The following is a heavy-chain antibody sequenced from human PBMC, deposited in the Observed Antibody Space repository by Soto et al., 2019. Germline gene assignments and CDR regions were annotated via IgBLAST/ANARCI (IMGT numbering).Heavy chain of an antibody. V-gene: IGHV3-33*01. CDR3: ARSAGTLPRQQLVLPPHFYYYYYYMDV. CDR2: IWYDGSNK. D-gene: IGHD6-13*01. CDR1: GFTFSSYG. Sequence: GGSLRLSCAAPGFTFSSYGMHWVRQAPGKGLEWVAVIWYDGSNKYYADSVKGRFTISRDNSKNTVYLQMNSLRAEDTAVYYCARSAGTLPRQQLVLPPHFYYYYYYMDVWGKGTTVTVSS. J-gene: IGHJ6*03.